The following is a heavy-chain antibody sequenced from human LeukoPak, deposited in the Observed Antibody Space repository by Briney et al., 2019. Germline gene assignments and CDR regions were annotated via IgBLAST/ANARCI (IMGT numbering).Heavy chain of an antibody. J-gene: IGHJ5*01. CDR1: GFTFSSYA. CDR2: ISGSGGRT. D-gene: IGHD4-17*01. CDR3: AKHKEDYGDSCLDDS. V-gene: IGHV3-23*01. Sequence: PGGSLRLSCAASGFTFSSYAMSWVRQAPGKGLAWVSSISGSGGRTDYADSAKGRFTISRGNSKNTLYLQMSSLRAEDTAVYYCAKHKEDYGDSCLDDSWGQGTLVTVSS.